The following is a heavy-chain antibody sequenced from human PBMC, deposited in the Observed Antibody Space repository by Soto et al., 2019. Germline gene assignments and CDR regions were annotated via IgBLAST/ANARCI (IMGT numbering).Heavy chain of an antibody. Sequence: ASVKVSCKASGGTFSSYAISWVRQAPGQGLEWMGGIIPIFGTANYAQKFQGRVTITADESTSTAYMGLSSLRSEDTAVYYCARDPGRLELRIHGMDVWGQGTTVTVSS. D-gene: IGHD1-7*01. CDR2: IIPIFGTA. J-gene: IGHJ6*02. V-gene: IGHV1-69*13. CDR3: ARDPGRLELRIHGMDV. CDR1: GGTFSSYA.